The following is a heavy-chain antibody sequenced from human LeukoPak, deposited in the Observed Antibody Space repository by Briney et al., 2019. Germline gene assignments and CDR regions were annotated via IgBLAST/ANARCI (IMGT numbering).Heavy chain of an antibody. J-gene: IGHJ4*02. D-gene: IGHD3-16*01. CDR1: GFTFSSYG. V-gene: IGHV3-30*18. CDR3: AKDKEGNGYDYVWGSYFDY. CDR2: ISYDGSNK. Sequence: GGSLRLSCAASGFTFSSYGMHWVRQAPGKGLEWVAVISYDGSNKYYADSVKGRFTISRDNSKNTLYLQMNSLRAEDTAVYYCAKDKEGNGYDYVWGSYFDYWGQGTLVTVSS.